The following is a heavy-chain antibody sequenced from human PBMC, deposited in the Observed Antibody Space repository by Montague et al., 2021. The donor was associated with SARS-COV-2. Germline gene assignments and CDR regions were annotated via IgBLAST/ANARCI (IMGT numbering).Heavy chain of an antibody. D-gene: IGHD6-19*01. CDR2: NSYSGNT. CDR1: GGSISSSNYY. Sequence: SETLSLTCTVNGGSISSSNYYWGWIRQPPGKGLEWIRSNSYSGNTYHNPTLKSRVTISGDTSKNQFSLKLSSVTAADTAVYYCARLPLAVAGTVNYYYFGMDVWGQGTTVTVSS. V-gene: IGHV4-39*01. CDR3: ARLPLAVAGTVNYYYFGMDV. J-gene: IGHJ6*02.